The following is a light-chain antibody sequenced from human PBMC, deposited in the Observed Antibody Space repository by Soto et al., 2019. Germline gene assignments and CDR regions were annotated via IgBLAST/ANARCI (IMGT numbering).Light chain of an antibody. V-gene: IGKV3-20*01. CDR1: QSVSSSY. J-gene: IGKJ1*01. CDR3: QQYGTSPPWT. CDR2: GAS. Sequence: EIVLTQSPGTRSLSPGERATLSCRASQSVSSSYLAWYQQKPGQAPRLPIFGASSRATGIPDRFSGSGSGTDFTLTISRLEPEDFAVYYCQQYGTSPPWTFGQGTKVDIK.